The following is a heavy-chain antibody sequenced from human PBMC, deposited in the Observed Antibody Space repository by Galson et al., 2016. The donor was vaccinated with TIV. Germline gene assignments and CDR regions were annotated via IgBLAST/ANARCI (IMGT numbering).Heavy chain of an antibody. D-gene: IGHD3-22*01. CDR2: VYSDGST. CDR1: GLTVSTNY. V-gene: IGHV3-53*01. J-gene: IGHJ4*02. Sequence: SLRLSCAASGLTVSTNYMSWVRQAPGKGLEWVSIVYSDGSTYYADSVKGRFTMSRDNTKNTVYLQLDSLRAEDTAVYCCARSYDSSGNRGRFDHWGQGTLVTVSS. CDR3: ARSYDSSGNRGRFDH.